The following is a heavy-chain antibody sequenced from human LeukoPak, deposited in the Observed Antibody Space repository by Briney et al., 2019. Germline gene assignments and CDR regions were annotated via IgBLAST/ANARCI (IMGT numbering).Heavy chain of an antibody. CDR3: ARDSGLYCYYYYMDV. Sequence: GGSLRLSCAGSGFTFSDFYMTWIRQAPGKGLECISYISGSGNNIYYTDSVKGRFTISRDNAKQSVYLQLNSLRVDDTAVYYCARDSGLYCYYYYMDVWGKGTTVTVSS. V-gene: IGHV3-11*04. CDR1: GFTFSDFY. CDR2: ISGSGNNI. J-gene: IGHJ6*03.